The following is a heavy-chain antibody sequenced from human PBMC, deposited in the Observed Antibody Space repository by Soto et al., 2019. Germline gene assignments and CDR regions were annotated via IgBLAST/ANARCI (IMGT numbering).Heavy chain of an antibody. V-gene: IGHV1-69*12. CDR3: ARDYDTTGDLADAFEL. CDR1: GGTFNNYA. D-gene: IGHD3-22*01. J-gene: IGHJ3*01. CDR2: IIPIFDIA. Sequence: QVQLVQSGAEVKKPGSSVQVSCKASGGTFNNYAFSWVRQAPGQGLEWMGGIIPIFDIANYAQKFQGRLTITADESTSTAYMELSSLRSEDTAVYYCARDYDTTGDLADAFELWGQGTMVTVSS.